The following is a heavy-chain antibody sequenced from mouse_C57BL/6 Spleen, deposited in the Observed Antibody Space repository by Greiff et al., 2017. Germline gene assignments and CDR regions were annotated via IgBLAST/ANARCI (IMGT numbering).Heavy chain of an antibody. D-gene: IGHD1-3*01. CDR3: ARRGYIYRMDY. CDR1: GYSFTGYY. J-gene: IGHJ4*01. CDR2: INPSTGGT. Sequence: VQLQQSGPELVKPGASVKISCKASGYSFTGYYMNWVKQSPEKSLEWIGEINPSTGGTTYNQKFKAKATLTVDKSSSTAYMQLKSLTSEDSAVYYCARRGYIYRMDYWGQGTSVTVST. V-gene: IGHV1-42*01.